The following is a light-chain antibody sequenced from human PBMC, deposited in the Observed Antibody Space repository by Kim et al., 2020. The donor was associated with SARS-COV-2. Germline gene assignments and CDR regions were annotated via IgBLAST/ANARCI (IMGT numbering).Light chain of an antibody. V-gene: IGKV3-15*01. Sequence: VSPGERAPLSCRSSPSVSSNFAWYQQKPGQAPRLLIYGTSTRATGIPARFSGSGSGTEFTLTISSLQSEDFAVYYCQQYKNWPLTFGGGTKVDIK. CDR3: QQYKNWPLT. CDR2: GTS. CDR1: PSVSSN. J-gene: IGKJ4*01.